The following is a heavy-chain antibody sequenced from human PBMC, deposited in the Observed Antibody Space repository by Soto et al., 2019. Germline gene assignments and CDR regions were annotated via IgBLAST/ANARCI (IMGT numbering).Heavy chain of an antibody. Sequence: EVQLVESGGGLVQPGGSLKLSCAASGFTFSGSAMHWVRQASGKGLEWVGRIRSKANSYATAYAASVKGRFTISRDESKHTAYLQMHSPKSEDTAVYYCTRRMRRFWASYYGMDVWGQGTTVTVSS. CDR1: GFTFSGSA. CDR2: IRSKANSYAT. V-gene: IGHV3-73*02. D-gene: IGHD3-3*01. J-gene: IGHJ6*02. CDR3: TRRMRRFWASYYGMDV.